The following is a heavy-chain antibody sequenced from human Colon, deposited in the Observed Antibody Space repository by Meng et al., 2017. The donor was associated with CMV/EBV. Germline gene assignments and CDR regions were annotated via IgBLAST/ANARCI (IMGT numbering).Heavy chain of an antibody. CDR3: AKFPRSGGEVDY. CDR1: GFTFSSYA. Sequence: GESLKISYAASGFTFSSYAMSWVRQAPGKGLEWVSAISGSGGSTYYADSVKGRFTISRDNSKNTLYLQMNSLRAEDTAVYYCAKFPRSGGEVDYWGQGTLVTVSS. CDR2: ISGSGGST. D-gene: IGHD3-10*01. J-gene: IGHJ4*02. V-gene: IGHV3-23*01.